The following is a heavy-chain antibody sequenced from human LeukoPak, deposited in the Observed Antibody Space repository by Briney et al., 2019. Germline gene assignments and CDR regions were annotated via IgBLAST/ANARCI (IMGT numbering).Heavy chain of an antibody. V-gene: IGHV3-73*01. CDR1: GFTFSDSA. D-gene: IGHD6-19*01. Sequence: QPGGSLRLSCAASGFTFSDSAIHWVRQATGKGLEWGGRIRSKADTYATTYGASLKGRFTISRDDSRNRAYLQMSSLRTEDTAVYYCTREYSSGWPFDFWGQGTLVTVSS. CDR2: IRSKADTYAT. CDR3: TREYSSGWPFDF. J-gene: IGHJ4*02.